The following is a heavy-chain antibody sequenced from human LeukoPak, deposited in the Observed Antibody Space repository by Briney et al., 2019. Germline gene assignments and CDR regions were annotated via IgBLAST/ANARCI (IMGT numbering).Heavy chain of an antibody. Sequence: PGGSLRLSCAASGFTFSSFDMHWVRQPTGQGLEWVSAIGTASDTYYPGSVEGRFTLSGDNAKNSLYLQMNSLTAGDTAVYYCARGPPRGKYYYMDVWGKGTTVTVSS. CDR2: IGTASDT. D-gene: IGHD1-1*01. V-gene: IGHV3-13*01. CDR3: ARGPPRGKYYYMDV. CDR1: GFTFSSFD. J-gene: IGHJ6*03.